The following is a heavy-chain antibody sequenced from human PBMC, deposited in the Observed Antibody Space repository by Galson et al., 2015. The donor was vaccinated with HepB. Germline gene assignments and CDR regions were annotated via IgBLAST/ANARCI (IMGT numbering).Heavy chain of an antibody. J-gene: IGHJ3*02. CDR1: GFTFEDYA. D-gene: IGHD6-13*01. CDR2: ISWNSGSK. Sequence: SLRLSCAVPGFTFEDYAMHWVRQAPGKGLEWVSGISWNSGSKGYADSVKGRFTISRDNAKNSLYLQMNSLRPEDTALYYCAKGRGSSWYDAFDIWGQGTTVTVSS. CDR3: AKGRGSSWYDAFDI. V-gene: IGHV3-9*01.